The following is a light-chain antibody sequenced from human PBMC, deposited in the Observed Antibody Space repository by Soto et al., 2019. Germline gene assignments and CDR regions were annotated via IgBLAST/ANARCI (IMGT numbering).Light chain of an antibody. CDR2: DAS. CDR3: QQYGSSPT. CDR1: RGISSN. V-gene: IGKV3-15*01. Sequence: VVMTQSPATLSVSPSARATLSSRASRGISSNLAWYQQKPGQAPRILMYDASTRATGIPARFSGSGSGTDFTLTIRRLEPEEFAVYYCQQYGSSPTFGQGTKVDIK. J-gene: IGKJ1*01.